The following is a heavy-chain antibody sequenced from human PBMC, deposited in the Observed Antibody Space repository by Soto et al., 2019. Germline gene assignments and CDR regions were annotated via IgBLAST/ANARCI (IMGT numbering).Heavy chain of an antibody. CDR3: ARSIDSSGFYFSNC. CDR2: IHHTGST. D-gene: IGHD3-22*01. V-gene: IGHV4-59*01. J-gene: IGHJ4*02. Sequence: SSETLSLTCTVSGGFISSYYWSWIRQSPGKGLVLIGYIHHTGSTNYNPSLKSRVTMSLDTSRNQFSLKLYSVTAADTAVYYCARSIDSSGFYFSNCWGQGTLVTVSS. CDR1: GGFISSYY.